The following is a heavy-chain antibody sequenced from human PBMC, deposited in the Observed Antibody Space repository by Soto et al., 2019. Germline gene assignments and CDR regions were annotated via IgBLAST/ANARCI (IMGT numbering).Heavy chain of an antibody. J-gene: IGHJ4*02. Sequence: SVKVSCKASGYTFTSYAMHWVRQAPGQALEWMGWITPFNGNTKYAQKFQDRVTFTGDTSLNTAYMELSSLRSDDTAMFYCASGRYDASGYFDYWGQGTLVTVSS. CDR3: ASGRYDASGYFDY. V-gene: IGHV1-45*02. CDR2: ITPFNGNT. CDR1: GYTFTSYA. D-gene: IGHD3-22*01.